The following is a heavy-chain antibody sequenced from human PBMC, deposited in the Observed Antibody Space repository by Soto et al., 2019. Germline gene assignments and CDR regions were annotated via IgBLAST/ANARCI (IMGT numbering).Heavy chain of an antibody. CDR3: AKDGRDIDFWSGYSQSEHYYYYYYMDV. Sequence: EVQLVESGGGLVQPGRSLRLSCAASGFTFDDYAMHWVRQAPGKGLEWVSGISWNSGSIGYADSVKGRFTISRDNAKNSLYLQMNSLRAEDTALYYCAKDGRDIDFWSGYSQSEHYYYYYYMDVWGKGTTVTVSS. CDR1: GFTFDDYA. J-gene: IGHJ6*03. D-gene: IGHD3-3*01. V-gene: IGHV3-9*01. CDR2: ISWNSGSI.